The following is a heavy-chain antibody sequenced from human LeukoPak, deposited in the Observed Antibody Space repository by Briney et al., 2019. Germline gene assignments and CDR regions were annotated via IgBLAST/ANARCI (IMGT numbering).Heavy chain of an antibody. CDR3: ARDIVYGGLADY. CDR1: GFTFSSYS. CDR2: ISSSSSYI. J-gene: IGHJ4*02. Sequence: GGSLRLSCAASGFTFSSYSMNWVRQAPGKGLEWDSSISSSSSYIYYADSVKGRFTISRDNAKNSLYLQMNSLRAEDTAVYYCARDIVYGGLADYWGQGTLVTVSS. D-gene: IGHD2-8*01. V-gene: IGHV3-21*01.